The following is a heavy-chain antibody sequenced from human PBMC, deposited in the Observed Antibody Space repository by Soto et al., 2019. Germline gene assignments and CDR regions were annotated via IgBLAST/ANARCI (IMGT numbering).Heavy chain of an antibody. CDR3: ARDLEVVVLGVDHYYYYGMDV. CDR1: GGTFSSFA. Sequence: SVKVSCKTSGGTFSSFAISWVRQAPGQGLEWMGGLIPIFETANYAQKFQGRVTITADEITGTAYMELRSLRSEDTGVYYCARDLEVVVLGVDHYYYYGMDVWGQWTTVTVSS. D-gene: IGHD2-15*01. V-gene: IGHV1-69*13. CDR2: LIPIFETA. J-gene: IGHJ6*02.